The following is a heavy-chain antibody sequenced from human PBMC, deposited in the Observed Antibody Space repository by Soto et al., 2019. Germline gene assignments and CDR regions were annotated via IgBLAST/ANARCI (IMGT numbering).Heavy chain of an antibody. Sequence: EVQLVESGGGLVQPGGSLRLSCAASGFTFSNYWMSWVRQAPGKGPECVANIKQDGSEKNYVDSVEGRFTISRDNAKNSLYLQMNSLRAEDTAVYYCATYAHHTFDSWGQGTLVTVSS. J-gene: IGHJ5*01. CDR3: ATYAHHTFDS. CDR2: IKQDGSEK. V-gene: IGHV3-7*01. CDR1: GFTFSNYW. D-gene: IGHD3-16*01.